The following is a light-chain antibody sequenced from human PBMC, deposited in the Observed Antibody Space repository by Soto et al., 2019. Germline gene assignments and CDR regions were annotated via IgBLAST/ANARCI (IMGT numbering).Light chain of an antibody. Sequence: QSALTQPRSVSGSPGQSVTISCTGTSSDLGGYNYVSWCQQHPGKVPKLMIYDVSNRPSGVPDRFSGSKSGNTASLTISRLQAEDEADYFCCSYAGSPWVFGGGTKVTVL. J-gene: IGLJ3*02. CDR1: SSDLGGYNY. V-gene: IGLV2-11*01. CDR2: DVS. CDR3: CSYAGSPWV.